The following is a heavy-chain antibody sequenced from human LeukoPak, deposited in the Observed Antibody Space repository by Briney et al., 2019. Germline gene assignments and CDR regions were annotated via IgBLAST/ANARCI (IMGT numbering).Heavy chain of an antibody. CDR2: FDPEDGET. D-gene: IGHD6-19*01. CDR1: GYTLTELS. CDR3: ATDWAGTYYFDY. J-gene: IGHJ4*02. Sequence: ASVKVSCKVSGYTLTELSTHWVRQAPGKGLEWMGGFDPEDGETIYAQKFQGRVTMTEDTSTDTAYMELSSLRSEYTAVYYCATDWAGTYYFDYWGQGTLVTVSS. V-gene: IGHV1-24*01.